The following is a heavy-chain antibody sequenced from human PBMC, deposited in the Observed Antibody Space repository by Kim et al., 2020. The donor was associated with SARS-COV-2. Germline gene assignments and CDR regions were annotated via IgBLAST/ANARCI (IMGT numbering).Heavy chain of an antibody. D-gene: IGHD5-12*01. CDR3: ARRRRYSGYEYFDY. J-gene: IGHJ4*02. V-gene: IGHV6-1*01. Sequence: AVTVKNRITINPDTSKSQFSLQLNSVTPEDTAVYYCARRRRYSGYEYFDYWGQGTLVTVSS.